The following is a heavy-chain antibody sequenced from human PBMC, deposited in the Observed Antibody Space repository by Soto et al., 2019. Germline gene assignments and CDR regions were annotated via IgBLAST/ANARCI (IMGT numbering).Heavy chain of an antibody. D-gene: IGHD4-4*01. V-gene: IGHV3-30*03. Sequence: QVQLVESGGGVVQPGRSLRLSCAASGFTFSSYGMHWVRQAPGKGLEWVAVISYAASNTYYADSVKGRFTISSANAKNALYLQMYSLTAEVSALYYCATDTGMTTVCGLQYYYYYYGMDVWGQGTTVTFAS. CDR3: ATDTGMTTVCGLQYYYYYYGMDV. J-gene: IGHJ6*02. CDR2: ISYAASNT. CDR1: GFTFSSYG.